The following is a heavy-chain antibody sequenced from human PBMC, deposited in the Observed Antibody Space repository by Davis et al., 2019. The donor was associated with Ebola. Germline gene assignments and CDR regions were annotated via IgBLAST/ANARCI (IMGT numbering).Heavy chain of an antibody. D-gene: IGHD3-16*02. J-gene: IGHJ6*03. V-gene: IGHV1-2*02. Sequence: ASVKVSCKASGYTFTSYYMHWVRQAPGQGLEWMGWINPNSGGTNYAQKFQGRVTMTRDTSTSTVYMELSSLRSEDTAVYYCARDHYDYVWGSYRPWYYYYMDVWGKGTTVTVSS. CDR3: ARDHYDYVWGSYRPWYYYYMDV. CDR1: GYTFTSYY. CDR2: INPNSGGT.